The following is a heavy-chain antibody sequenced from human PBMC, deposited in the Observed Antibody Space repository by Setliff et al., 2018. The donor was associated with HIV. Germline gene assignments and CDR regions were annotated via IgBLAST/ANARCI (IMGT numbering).Heavy chain of an antibody. J-gene: IGHJ4*02. Sequence: PSETLSLTCSVSGGVSGGDMGVHDWSWIRQPPGKGLEWIGYIYDNEKTFYNPSLKSRVTITVDTPKNQISLQLTSVTAEDTALYYCARLPQDWGQGTLVTVSS. CDR1: GGVSGGDMGVHD. CDR3: ARLPQD. CDR2: IYDNEKT. V-gene: IGHV4-61*08.